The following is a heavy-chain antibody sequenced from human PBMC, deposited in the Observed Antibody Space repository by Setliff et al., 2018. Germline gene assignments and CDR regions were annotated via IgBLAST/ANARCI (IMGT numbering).Heavy chain of an antibody. Sequence: PGESLKISCKGSGYKFTDYWIGWVRLMPGKGLEWMGIIYPGDSDTRYSPSFQGLVTISADKAISTAYLQWSSLKASDTAIYYCARSPLDDAFDIWGQGTMVTVSS. CDR3: ARSPLDDAFDI. CDR2: IYPGDSDT. V-gene: IGHV5-51*01. J-gene: IGHJ3*02. CDR1: GYKFTDYW.